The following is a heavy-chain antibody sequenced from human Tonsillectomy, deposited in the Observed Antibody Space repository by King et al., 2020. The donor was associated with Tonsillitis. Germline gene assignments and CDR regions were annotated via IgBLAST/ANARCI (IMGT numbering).Heavy chain of an antibody. Sequence: VQLVESGGGVVQPGGSLRLSCASSGFDFSSYGMHWVRQAPGKGLEWVAVISFDASRENYADSVKGRFTISRDNSKNTLYLQMNSLRAEDTAVYYCARERLYSSAWGIDYWGQGSLVTVS. J-gene: IGHJ4*02. CDR3: ARERLYSSAWGIDY. CDR2: ISFDASRE. V-gene: IGHV3-33*05. D-gene: IGHD6-19*01. CDR1: GFDFSSYG.